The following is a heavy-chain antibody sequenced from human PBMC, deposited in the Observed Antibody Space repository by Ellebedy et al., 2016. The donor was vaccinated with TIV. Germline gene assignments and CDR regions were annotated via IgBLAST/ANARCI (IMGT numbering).Heavy chain of an antibody. J-gene: IGHJ6*02. V-gene: IGHV3-33*01. D-gene: IGHD5-18*01. CDR2: IWYDGSNK. Sequence: GESLKISCAASGFTFSSYGMHWVRQAPGKGLEWVAVIWYDGSNKNYADSVKGRFTISRDNSKNTLYLQMNSLRAEDTAVYYCTRANTAMVRRNHMDVWGQGTTVTVSS. CDR1: GFTFSSYG. CDR3: TRANTAMVRRNHMDV.